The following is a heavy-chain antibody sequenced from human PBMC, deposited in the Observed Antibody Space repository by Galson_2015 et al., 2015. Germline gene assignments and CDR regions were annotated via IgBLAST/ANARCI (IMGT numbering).Heavy chain of an antibody. CDR2: ISSSSSYI. V-gene: IGHV3-21*01. J-gene: IGHJ4*02. CDR1: GFTFCSYS. D-gene: IGHD6-19*01. CDR3: ARDRGWYNFDY. Sequence: SLRLSCAASGFTFCSYSMNWVRQAPGKGLEWASSISSSSSYIYYADSVKGRFTISRDNAKNSLYLQMNSLRAEDTAVYYCARDRGWYNFDYWGQGTLVTVSS.